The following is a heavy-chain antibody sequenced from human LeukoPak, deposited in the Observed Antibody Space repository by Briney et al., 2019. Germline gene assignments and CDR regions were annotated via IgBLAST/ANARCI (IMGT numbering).Heavy chain of an antibody. J-gene: IGHJ4*02. D-gene: IGHD6-19*01. Sequence: GGSLRLSCAASGFTFGRHWMSWVRQAPGKGLEWVAHMNQGGSETTNVDSVKGRFTISRDDAKNLVFLQMNSLRVEDTAMYYCARDGVAGGFDYWGQGILATVSS. CDR1: GFTFGRHW. CDR3: ARDGVAGGFDY. V-gene: IGHV3-7*01. CDR2: MNQGGSET.